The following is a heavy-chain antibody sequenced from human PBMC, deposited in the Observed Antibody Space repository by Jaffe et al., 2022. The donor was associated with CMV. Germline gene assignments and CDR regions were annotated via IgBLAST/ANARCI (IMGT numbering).Heavy chain of an antibody. D-gene: IGHD3-9*01. Sequence: QVQLQQWGAGLLKPSETLSLTCAVYGGSFSGYYWSWIRQPPGKGLEWIGEINHSGSTNYNPSLKSRVTISVDTSKNQFSLKLSSVTAADTAVYYCAREFDPNAFDIWGQGTMVTVSS. CDR1: GGSFSGYY. J-gene: IGHJ3*02. CDR2: INHSGST. CDR3: AREFDPNAFDI. V-gene: IGHV4-34*01.